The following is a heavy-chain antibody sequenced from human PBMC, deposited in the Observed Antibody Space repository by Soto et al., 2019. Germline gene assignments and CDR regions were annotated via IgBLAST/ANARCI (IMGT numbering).Heavy chain of an antibody. D-gene: IGHD1-1*01. J-gene: IGHJ6*03. CDR3: ARKWRELEPKSQDYYYYYMDV. Sequence: SETMSLTCTVAGGSISSYYWSWIRQQPGKGLEWIGYIYYSGSTNYNPSLKSRVTISVDASKNQFSLKLSSVTAADTAVYYCARKWRELEPKSQDYYYYYMDVWGKGTTVTVSS. CDR1: GGSISSYY. CDR2: IYYSGST. V-gene: IGHV4-59*08.